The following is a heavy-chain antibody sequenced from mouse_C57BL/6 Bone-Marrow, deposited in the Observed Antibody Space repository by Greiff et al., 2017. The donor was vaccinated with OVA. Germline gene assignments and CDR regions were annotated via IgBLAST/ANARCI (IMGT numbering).Heavy chain of an antibody. Sequence: VQLQQSGAELVRPGASVTLSCKASGYTFTDYEMHWVKQTPVHGLEWIGAIDPETGGTAYNQKFKGKAILTVDKSSSTAYMELRSLTSEDSAVYYGTRCNDYYGSSYGSYAMDYWGQGTSVTVSS. CDR1: GYTFTDYE. D-gene: IGHD1-1*01. V-gene: IGHV1-15*01. J-gene: IGHJ4*01. CDR3: TRCNDYYGSSYGSYAMDY. CDR2: IDPETGGT.